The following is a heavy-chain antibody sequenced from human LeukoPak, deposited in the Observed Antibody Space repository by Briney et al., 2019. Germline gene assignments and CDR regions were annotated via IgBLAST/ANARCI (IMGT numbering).Heavy chain of an antibody. J-gene: IGHJ4*02. CDR2: ISSSSSYI. D-gene: IGHD4-23*01. CDR1: GFTFSSYS. Sequence: PGGSLRLSCAASGFTFSSYSMNWVRQAPGKGLEWVSSISSSSSYIYYADSAKGRFTISRDNAKNSLYLQMNSLRAEDTAVYYCASGGYGGPPVWGQGTLVTVSS. V-gene: IGHV3-21*01. CDR3: ASGGYGGPPV.